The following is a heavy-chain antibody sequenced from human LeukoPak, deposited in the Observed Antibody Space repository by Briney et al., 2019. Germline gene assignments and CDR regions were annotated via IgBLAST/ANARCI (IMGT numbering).Heavy chain of an antibody. D-gene: IGHD3-22*01. CDR3: ARDLSTKYYYDSSGYYHNFDY. V-gene: IGHV3-30*03. CDR2: ISNDATKE. Sequence: PGRSLRLSCAASGFTFSSAGMHWFRQAPGKGPEWVAVISNDATKEYYADSVKGRFTISRDNSKNTLYLQMDSLRAEDTAVYYCARDLSTKYYYDSSGYYHNFDYWGQGTLVTVSS. J-gene: IGHJ4*02. CDR1: GFTFSSAG.